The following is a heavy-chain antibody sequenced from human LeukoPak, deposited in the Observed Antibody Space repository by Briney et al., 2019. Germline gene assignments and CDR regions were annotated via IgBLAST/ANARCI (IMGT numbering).Heavy chain of an antibody. Sequence: ASVKVSCKASGYTFTGYYMHWVRQAPGQGLEWMGWINPNSGGTNYAQKFQGRVTMTRDTSISTAHMELSRLRSDDTAVYYCARGGGWSYYYYYMDVWGKGTTVTVSS. CDR3: ARGGGWSYYYYYMDV. CDR1: GYTFTGYY. V-gene: IGHV1-2*02. D-gene: IGHD6-19*01. CDR2: INPNSGGT. J-gene: IGHJ6*03.